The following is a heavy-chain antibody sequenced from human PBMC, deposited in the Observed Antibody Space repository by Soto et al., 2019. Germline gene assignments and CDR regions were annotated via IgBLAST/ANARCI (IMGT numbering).Heavy chain of an antibody. CDR1: VGSISSSSYY. V-gene: IGHV4-39*01. D-gene: IGHD3-16*01. CDR2: IYYSGST. CDR3: ARHKYRLGPPGGMDV. J-gene: IGHJ6*02. Sequence: LXLTCTVSVGSISSSSYYWVWIRQPPGKGLEWIGSIYYSGSTYYNPSLKSRVTISVDTSKNQFSLKLSSVTAADTAVYYCARHKYRLGPPGGMDVWGQGTTVTVSS.